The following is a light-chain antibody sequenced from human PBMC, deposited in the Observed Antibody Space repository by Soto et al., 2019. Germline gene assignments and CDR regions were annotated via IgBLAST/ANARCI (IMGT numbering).Light chain of an antibody. V-gene: IGKV3-20*01. Sequence: IVLTQSPCILSLSPGERATLSCRASQSVSSSYLAWYQQKPGQPPRLLISGSSIRATGIPKRFSGSASGTNFTLTISSLEPEDFAVFYCQQYGSSPFTFGPGTKVDIK. CDR3: QQYGSSPFT. CDR1: QSVSSSY. J-gene: IGKJ3*01. CDR2: GSS.